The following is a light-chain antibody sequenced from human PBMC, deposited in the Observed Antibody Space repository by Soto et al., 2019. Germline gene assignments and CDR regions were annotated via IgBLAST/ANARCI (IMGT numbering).Light chain of an antibody. CDR1: QSVSSSY. CDR2: GAS. J-gene: IGKJ5*01. Sequence: EIVLTQSPFTLSFSPVEIATLSCRASQSVSSSYLAWYQQKPGQAPRLLIYGASSRATGIPDRFSASGSGTDFTLTISRLEPEDFAVFFCQQYGTSEIIFGQGTRLEI. CDR3: QQYGTSEII. V-gene: IGKV3-20*01.